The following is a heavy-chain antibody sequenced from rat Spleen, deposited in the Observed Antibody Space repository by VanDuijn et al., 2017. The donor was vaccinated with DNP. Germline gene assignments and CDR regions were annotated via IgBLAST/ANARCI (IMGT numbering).Heavy chain of an antibody. J-gene: IGHJ3*01. D-gene: IGHD1-7*01. CDR1: GFSLANYG. V-gene: IGHV2S12*01. CDR2: ISSGVGT. CDR3: SSGHTTGMTWFAY. Sequence: QVQLKESGPGLVQSSQTLSLTCIVSGFSLANYGVSWVRQPPGKGLEWIAVISSGVGTYHNSALKSRMSISRDTSKSQVFLKMNSLQTEDTAMYFCSSGHTTGMTWFAYWGQGTLVTVSS.